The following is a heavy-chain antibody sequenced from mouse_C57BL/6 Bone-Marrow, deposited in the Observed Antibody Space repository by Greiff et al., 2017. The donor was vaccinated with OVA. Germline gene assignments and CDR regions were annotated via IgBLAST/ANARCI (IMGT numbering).Heavy chain of an antibody. CDR2: IYPRSGNT. V-gene: IGHV1-81*01. CDR3: ASPLYGYYFDY. D-gene: IGHD2-2*01. Sequence: LQHSGAELARPGASVKLSCKASGYTFTSYGISWVKQRTGQGLEWIGEIYPRSGNTYYNEKFKGKATLTADKSSSTAYMELRSLTSEDSAVYFCASPLYGYYFDYWGQGTTLTVSS. CDR1: GYTFTSYG. J-gene: IGHJ2*01.